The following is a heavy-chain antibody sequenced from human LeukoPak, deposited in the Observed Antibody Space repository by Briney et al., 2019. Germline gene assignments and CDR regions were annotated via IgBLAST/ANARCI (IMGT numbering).Heavy chain of an antibody. J-gene: IGHJ4*02. D-gene: IGHD1-26*01. CDR2: IYHSGST. Sequence: SETLFLTCAVSGYSISSGYYWGWIRQPPGKGLEWIGSIYHSGSTYYNPSLKSRVTISVDTSKNQFSLKLSSVTAADTAVYYCAKSIVGTTSISRFDFWGQGTLVTVSS. CDR1: GYSISSGYY. V-gene: IGHV4-38-2*01. CDR3: AKSIVGTTSISRFDF.